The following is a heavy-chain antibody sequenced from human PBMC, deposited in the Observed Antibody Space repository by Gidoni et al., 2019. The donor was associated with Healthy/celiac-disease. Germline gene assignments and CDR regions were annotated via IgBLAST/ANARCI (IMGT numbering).Heavy chain of an antibody. D-gene: IGHD4-17*01. CDR1: GFSLSTSGVG. CDR3: AHFYGDYGLGGV. J-gene: IGHJ4*02. Sequence: QITLKESVPTLVKPTKTLTLPCHFSGFSLSTSGVGVGWIRQLPGTALEWLALIYWDDDNRYSPSLKSRLTITKDTSKNQVVLTMNNMDPVDTATYYCAHFYGDYGLGGVWGQGTLVTVSS. V-gene: IGHV2-5*02. CDR2: IYWDDDN.